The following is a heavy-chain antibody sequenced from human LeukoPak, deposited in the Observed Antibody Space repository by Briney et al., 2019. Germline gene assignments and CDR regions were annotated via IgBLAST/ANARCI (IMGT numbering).Heavy chain of an antibody. CDR2: ISSCSSYI. D-gene: IGHD5-24*01. Sequence: RGSLRLSCAVSGFTLCRYSMSSVRHAPGKGLEWVSSISSCSSYIYYADSVKGRFTISRDNAKNSLYLQMNSLRAEDTAVYYCASYTRGWGQGTLVTVSS. J-gene: IGHJ4*02. V-gene: IGHV3-21*01. CDR3: ASYTRG. CDR1: GFTLCRYS.